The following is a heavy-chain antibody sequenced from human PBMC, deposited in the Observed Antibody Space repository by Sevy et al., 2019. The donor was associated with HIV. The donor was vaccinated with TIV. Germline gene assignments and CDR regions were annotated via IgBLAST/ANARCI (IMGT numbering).Heavy chain of an antibody. CDR3: ARGPPDGSYDYFDF. CDR2: ISGSSNYI. Sequence: GGSLRLSCAASEFTFSSYNMNWVRQAPGKGLEWVSSISGSSNYIYYAESVKGRFRISTDNVKDPLYLQMNSLRADDTAVYYCARGPPDGSYDYFDFWGQGTLVTVSS. D-gene: IGHD1-26*01. V-gene: IGHV3-21*06. J-gene: IGHJ4*02. CDR1: EFTFSSYN.